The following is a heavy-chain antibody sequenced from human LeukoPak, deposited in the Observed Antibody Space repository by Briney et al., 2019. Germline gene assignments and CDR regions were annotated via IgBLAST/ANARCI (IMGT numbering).Heavy chain of an antibody. CDR2: INQDGGA. V-gene: IGHV3-7*01. CDR1: GFPFSHPS. D-gene: IGHD2-21*02. J-gene: IGHJ3*02. CDR3: ARDPFCGGDCYQGGFGAFDI. Sequence: GGSLRLSCAASGFPFSHPSMTWVRQVPGKGLEWVANINQDGGANYVDSVKGRFTISRNNAGNSLFLHMSSLRAEDTAVYFCARDPFCGGDCYQGGFGAFDIWGLGTMVIVSP.